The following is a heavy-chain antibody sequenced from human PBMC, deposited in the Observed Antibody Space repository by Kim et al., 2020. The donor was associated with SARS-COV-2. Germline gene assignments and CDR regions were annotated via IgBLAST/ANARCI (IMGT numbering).Heavy chain of an antibody. Sequence: GGSLRLSCAATGFTFSTYAMSWVRQAPGRGLEWVLIIGGDGEKTYYADSVKGRFTISRDNSRNTLSLQMSGLRVDDTAGYYCARGPLLRYGMDVWGQGTT. CDR2: IGGDGEKT. J-gene: IGHJ6*02. CDR1: GFTFSTYA. CDR3: ARGPLLRYGMDV. V-gene: IGHV3-23*01. D-gene: IGHD4-17*01.